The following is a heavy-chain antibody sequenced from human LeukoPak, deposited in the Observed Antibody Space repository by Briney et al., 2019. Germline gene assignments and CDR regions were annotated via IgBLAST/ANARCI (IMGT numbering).Heavy chain of an antibody. CDR3: ARPLQPVPRGSSGFDLSGMDV. J-gene: IGHJ6*04. V-gene: IGHV1-69*01. D-gene: IGHD5-12*01. CDR1: GGTFSSYA. CDR2: IIPIFGTA. Sequence: SVKVSCKASGGTFSSYAISWVRQAPGQGLEWMGGIIPIFGTANYAQKFQGRVTITADESTSTAYMELSSLRSEDTAVYYCARPLQPVPRGSSGFDLSGMDVWGKGTTVTVSS.